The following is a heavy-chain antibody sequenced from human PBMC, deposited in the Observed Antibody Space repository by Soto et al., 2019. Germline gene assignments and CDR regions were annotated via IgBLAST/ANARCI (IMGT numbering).Heavy chain of an antibody. V-gene: IGHV1-2*02. CDR2: INPNSGGT. D-gene: IGHD3-3*01. CDR3: AVLNYDFWSGFLVPGNMDA. J-gene: IGHJ6*02. CDR1: GYTFTGYY. Sequence: ASVKVSCKASGYTFTGYYMHWVRQAPGQGLEWMGWINPNSGGTNYAQKFQGRVTMTRDTSISTAYMELSRLRSDDTAVYYCAVLNYDFWSGFLVPGNMDAWGQGTTVTVS.